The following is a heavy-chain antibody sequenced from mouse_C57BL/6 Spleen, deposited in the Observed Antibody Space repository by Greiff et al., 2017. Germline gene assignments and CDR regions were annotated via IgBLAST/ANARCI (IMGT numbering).Heavy chain of an antibody. V-gene: IGHV1-62-2*01. J-gene: IGHJ1*03. CDR2: FYPGSGSI. D-gene: IGHD1-1*01. CDR3: ARHEVHYYGSSYEYFDV. Sequence: VKLQESGAELVKPGASVKLSCKASGYTFTEYTIHWVKQRSGQGLEWIGWFYPGSGSIKYNEKFKDKATLTADKSSSTVYMELSRLTSEDSAVYFCARHEVHYYGSSYEYFDVWGTGTTVTVSS. CDR1: GYTFTEYT.